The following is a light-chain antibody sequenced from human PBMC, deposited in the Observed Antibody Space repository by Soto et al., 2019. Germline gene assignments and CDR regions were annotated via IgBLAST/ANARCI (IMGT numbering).Light chain of an antibody. CDR2: DAS. Sequence: EIVLTQSPATLSLSPGERATLSCRASQSVSRYLAWYQQKPGQAPRLLSYDASTRATGIPARFSGSGSGTYFTLTISSLEPEDFAVYYCQQRSNWLTFGGGTKVEIK. CDR3: QQRSNWLT. J-gene: IGKJ4*01. V-gene: IGKV3-11*01. CDR1: QSVSRY.